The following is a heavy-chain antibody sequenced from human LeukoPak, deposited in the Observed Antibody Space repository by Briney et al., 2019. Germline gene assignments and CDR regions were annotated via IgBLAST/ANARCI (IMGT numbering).Heavy chain of an antibody. Sequence: PGGSLRLSCAASGFTFSSYEMNWVRQAPGQGLGWVSYISSSGSTIYYADSVKGRFTISRDNAKNSLYLQMNSLRAEDTAVYYCVREWRSLGHWGQGTLVTVSS. CDR1: GFTFSSYE. CDR3: VREWRSLGH. CDR2: ISSSGSTI. J-gene: IGHJ4*02. D-gene: IGHD3/OR15-3a*01. V-gene: IGHV3-48*03.